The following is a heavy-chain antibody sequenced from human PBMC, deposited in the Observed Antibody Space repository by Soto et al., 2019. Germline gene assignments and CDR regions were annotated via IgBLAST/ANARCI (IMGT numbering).Heavy chain of an antibody. CDR1: GGSISSGDYY. V-gene: IGHV4-30-4*01. J-gene: IGHJ5*02. CDR2: IYYSGGT. CDR3: ARDNPHASFDP. Sequence: PSETLSLTCTVSGGSISSGDYYWSWIRQPPGKGLGWIGYIYYSGGTYYNPSLKSRVTISVDTSKNQFSLKLSSVTAADTAVYYCARDNPHASFDPWGQGTLVTVSS.